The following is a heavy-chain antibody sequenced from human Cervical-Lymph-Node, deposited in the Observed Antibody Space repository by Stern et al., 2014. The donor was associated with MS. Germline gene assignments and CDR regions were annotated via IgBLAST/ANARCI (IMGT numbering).Heavy chain of an antibody. CDR3: AKGGHFSHYDS. V-gene: IGHV3-23*04. CDR1: GLTFGTYA. CDR2: ISGFGTET. D-gene: IGHD2/OR15-2a*01. Sequence: EVQLEESGGALIQPGDSLTLSCAASGLTFGTYAMTWVRQAPGKGLEWVSTISGFGTETFYADSVKGRVTISRGNSRNTVYLQMSSLRAEDTALYYCAKGGHFSHYDSWGQGTLVTVSS. J-gene: IGHJ5*01.